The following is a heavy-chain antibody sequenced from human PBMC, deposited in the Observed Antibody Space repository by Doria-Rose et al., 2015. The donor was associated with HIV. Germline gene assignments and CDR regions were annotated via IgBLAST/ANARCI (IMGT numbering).Heavy chain of an antibody. D-gene: IGHD6-13*01. J-gene: IGHJ4*02. V-gene: IGHV5-51*01. CDR2: IYPDDSDT. Sequence: GLEWMGIIYPDDSDTGYRPSFQGQVTISADKSISTAYLQWSRLKASDTAMYYCTSGSSWYSFDYWGQGTLVTVSS. CDR3: TSGSSWYSFDY.